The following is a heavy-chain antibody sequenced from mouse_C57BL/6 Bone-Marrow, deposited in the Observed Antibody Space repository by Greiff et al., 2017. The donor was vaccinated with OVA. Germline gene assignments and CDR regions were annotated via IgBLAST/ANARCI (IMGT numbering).Heavy chain of an antibody. D-gene: IGHD2-5*01. CDR3: ARDYSNYPHYFDY. Sequence: LQQPGAELAKPGASVKMSCKASGYTFTSYWITWVKQRPGQGLEWIGDIYPGSGSTNYNEKFKSKATLTVDTSSSTAYMQLSSLTSEDSAVYYCARDYSNYPHYFDYWGQGTTLTVSS. J-gene: IGHJ2*01. V-gene: IGHV1-55*01. CDR1: GYTFTSYW. CDR2: IYPGSGST.